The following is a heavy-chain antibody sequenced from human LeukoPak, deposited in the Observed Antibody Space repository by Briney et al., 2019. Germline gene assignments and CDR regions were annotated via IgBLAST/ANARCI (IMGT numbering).Heavy chain of an antibody. CDR3: ASGSYSFYYFDY. CDR1: GGSIRSYY. Sequence: SETLSLTCTVSGGSIRSYYWSWIRQPPGKGLEWIGYIYCSGSTIYNPSLKSRVTISLDTSKNQFSLKLSSVTAADTAVYYCASGSYSFYYFDYWGQGTLVTVSS. J-gene: IGHJ4*02. CDR2: IYCSGST. V-gene: IGHV4-59*01. D-gene: IGHD1-26*01.